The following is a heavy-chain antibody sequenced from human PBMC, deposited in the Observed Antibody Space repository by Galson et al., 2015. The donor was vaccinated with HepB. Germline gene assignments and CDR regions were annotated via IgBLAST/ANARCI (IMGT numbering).Heavy chain of an antibody. CDR2: IRYDGSNK. J-gene: IGHJ4*02. Sequence: SLRLSCAASGFTFSSYGMHWVRQAPGKGLEWVAFIRYDGSNKYYADSVKGRFTISRDNSKNTLYLQMNSLRAEDTAVYYCAKDSSEVLLWFGGFDYWGQGTLVTVSS. CDR1: GFTFSSYG. D-gene: IGHD3-10*01. V-gene: IGHV3-30*02. CDR3: AKDSSEVLLWFGGFDY.